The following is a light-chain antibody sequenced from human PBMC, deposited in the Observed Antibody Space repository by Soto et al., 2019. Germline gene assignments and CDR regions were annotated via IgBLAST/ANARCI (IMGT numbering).Light chain of an antibody. J-gene: IGKJ1*01. CDR3: EQYDISCRT. CDR1: QSLNSFY. CDR2: GSS. Sequence: EIVLTQSPGTLSLSPGERATLSCRASQSLNSFYLAWYQQKPGQAPRLLIYGSSNRATGIPDRFSGSGSGTDFILTISRLYPEDFAVYYCEQYDISCRTSGQGTKVDIK. V-gene: IGKV3-20*01.